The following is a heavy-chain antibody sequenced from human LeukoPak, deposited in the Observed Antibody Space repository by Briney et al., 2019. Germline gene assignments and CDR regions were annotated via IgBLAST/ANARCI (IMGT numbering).Heavy chain of an antibody. V-gene: IGHV4-39*01. CDR2: IYYSGST. D-gene: IGHD1-26*01. CDR3: ASSVGATRGDAFDI. J-gene: IGHJ3*02. Sequence: PSETLSLTCTVSGGSISSSSYYWGWIRQPPGKGLEWIGSIYYSGSTYYNPSLKSRFTISVDTSKNQFSLKLSSVTAADTAVYYCASSVGATRGDAFDIWGQGTMVTVSS. CDR1: GGSISSSSYY.